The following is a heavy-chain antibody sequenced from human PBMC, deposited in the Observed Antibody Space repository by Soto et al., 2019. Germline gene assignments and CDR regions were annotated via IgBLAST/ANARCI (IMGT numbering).Heavy chain of an antibody. D-gene: IGHD2-15*01. CDR2: ISGSGGGT. V-gene: IGHV3-23*01. Sequence: EVQLLESGGGLVQPGGSLRLSCAASGFTFSSYAMNWVRQAPGKGLEGVSAISGSGGGTYYADSVKGRFTISRDNSENTLYLQMNSLRADDTAVYYCAKGGVRCYSGGQGTLVTVSS. CDR1: GFTFSSYA. CDR3: AKGGVRCYS. J-gene: IGHJ4*02.